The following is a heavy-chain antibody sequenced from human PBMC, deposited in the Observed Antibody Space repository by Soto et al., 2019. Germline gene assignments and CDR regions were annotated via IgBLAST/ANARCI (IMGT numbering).Heavy chain of an antibody. J-gene: IGHJ5*02. CDR3: ARVVRKIMSGYGVSWFDP. Sequence: SETLSLTCTMSGDSVSSGNNWSWNRQPPGKGLEWIGYIYYSGNTIYNPSLESRVTISVHTSKSQLSLKLSSVTAADTAVYYCARVVRKIMSGYGVSWFDPWGQGTLVTVSS. D-gene: IGHD5-12*01. CDR2: IYYSGNT. CDR1: GDSVSSGNN. V-gene: IGHV4-61*01.